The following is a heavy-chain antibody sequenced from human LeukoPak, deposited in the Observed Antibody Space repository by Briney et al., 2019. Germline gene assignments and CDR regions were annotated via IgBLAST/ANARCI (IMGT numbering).Heavy chain of an antibody. CDR3: ARARKEDIVVVVAATPLDAFDI. D-gene: IGHD2-15*01. J-gene: IGHJ3*02. CDR2: INPNSGGT. CDR1: GYTFTGYY. Sequence: GASVKVSCKASGYTFTGYYMHWVRQAPGQGLEWMGWINPNSGGTNYAQKFQGRVTMTRDTSISTAYMELSRLRSDDTAVYYCARARKEDIVVVVAATPLDAFDIWGQGTMVTVSS. V-gene: IGHV1-2*02.